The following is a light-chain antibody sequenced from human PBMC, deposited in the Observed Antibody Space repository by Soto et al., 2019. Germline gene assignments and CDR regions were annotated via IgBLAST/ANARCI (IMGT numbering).Light chain of an antibody. CDR2: DVS. J-gene: IGLJ1*01. CDR3: SSYTSSSTPYV. V-gene: IGLV2-14*03. CDR1: SSDVGGYNY. Sequence: SLLTKPSSVSVSPGQSITISCPGTSSDVGGYNYVSWYQQHPGKAPKLMISDVSNRPSGVSNRFSGSKSGNTASLTISGLQAEDEADYFCSSYTSSSTPYVFGTGTKVTVL.